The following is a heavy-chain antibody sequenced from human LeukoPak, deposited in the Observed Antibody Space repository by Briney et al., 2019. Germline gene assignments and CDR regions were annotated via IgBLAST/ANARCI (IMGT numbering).Heavy chain of an antibody. CDR2: ISDDGNNK. J-gene: IGHJ6*03. CDR1: GFIFSTYG. D-gene: IGHD3-10*01. CDR3: ARIAAMLRGAYSFYYMEV. Sequence: GRSLRLSCAASGFIFSTYGMHWVRQAPGKGLEWVAVISDDGNNKDYADSVKGRFTISRDNSKNSLYLQMDSLRAEDTAVFFCARIAAMLRGAYSFYYMEVWGRGTTVTISS. V-gene: IGHV3-30*03.